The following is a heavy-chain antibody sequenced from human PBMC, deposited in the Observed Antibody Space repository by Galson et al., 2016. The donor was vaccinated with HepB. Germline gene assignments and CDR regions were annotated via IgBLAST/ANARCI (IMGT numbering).Heavy chain of an antibody. CDR1: GGYISNGGYS. V-gene: IGHV4-30-2*01. CDR2: VSHSGNT. J-gene: IGHJ4*02. D-gene: IGHD2/OR15-2a*01. Sequence: TLSLTCAVSGGYISNGGYSWNWIRQPPGKGLEWIGSVSHSGNTYYSPSLKSRATISLHRSRSQFSLKLTSVTAADTALYYCARQYWGGPSDYWGQGILVTVSS. CDR3: ARQYWGGPSDY.